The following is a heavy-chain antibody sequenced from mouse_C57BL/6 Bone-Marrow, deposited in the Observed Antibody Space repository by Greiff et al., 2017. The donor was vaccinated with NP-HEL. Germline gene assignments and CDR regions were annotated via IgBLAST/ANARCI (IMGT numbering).Heavy chain of an antibody. CDR1: GYAFSSYW. Sequence: VQLQQSGAELVKPGASVKISCKASGYAFSSYWMNWVKQRPGKGLEWIGQIYPGDGDTNYNGKFKGKATLTADKSSSTAYMQLSSRTSEDSAVYFCASSRGRGCAMDYWGQGTSVTVSS. J-gene: IGHJ4*01. V-gene: IGHV1-80*01. CDR2: IYPGDGDT. CDR3: ASSRGRGCAMDY. D-gene: IGHD3-3*01.